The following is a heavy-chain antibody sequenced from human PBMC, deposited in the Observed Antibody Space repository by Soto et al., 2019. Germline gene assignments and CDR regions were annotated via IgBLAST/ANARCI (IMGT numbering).Heavy chain of an antibody. CDR2: IIPILGIA. Sequence: SVKVSCKASGGTFSSYTISWVRQAPGQGLEWMGRIIPILGIANYAQKFQGRVTITWDTSASTAYMELSSLRSEDTAVYYCAREYESSGYFFDYWGQGTLVTVSS. D-gene: IGHD3-22*01. J-gene: IGHJ4*02. CDR3: AREYESSGYFFDY. CDR1: GGTFSSYT. V-gene: IGHV1-69*02.